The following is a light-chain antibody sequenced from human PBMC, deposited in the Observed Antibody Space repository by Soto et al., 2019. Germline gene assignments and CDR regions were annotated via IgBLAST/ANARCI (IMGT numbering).Light chain of an antibody. CDR1: QSVSSY. CDR2: DAS. Sequence: EIVLTQSPATLSLSPGERATLSCRASQSVSSYLAWYQQKPGQAPRLLIYDASNRATGIPARFSGSGSGTDFTRTISSLEPEDFAVYYCQQRSNWPPTFGSGTKVDIK. J-gene: IGKJ3*01. V-gene: IGKV3-11*01. CDR3: QQRSNWPPT.